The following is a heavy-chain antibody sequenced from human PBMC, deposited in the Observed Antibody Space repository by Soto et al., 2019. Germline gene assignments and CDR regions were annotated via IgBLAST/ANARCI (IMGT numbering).Heavy chain of an antibody. CDR3: TTPTVVTADAYYYYGMDV. J-gene: IGHJ6*02. D-gene: IGHD4-17*01. CDR2: IKSKTDGGTT. Sequence: NPGGSLRLSCAASGFTFSNAWMSWVRQAPGKGLEWVGRIKSKTDGGTTDYAAPVKGRFTISRDDSKNTLYLQMNSLKTEDTAVYYCTTPTVVTADAYYYYGMDVWGQGTTVTVSS. V-gene: IGHV3-15*01. CDR1: GFTFSNAW.